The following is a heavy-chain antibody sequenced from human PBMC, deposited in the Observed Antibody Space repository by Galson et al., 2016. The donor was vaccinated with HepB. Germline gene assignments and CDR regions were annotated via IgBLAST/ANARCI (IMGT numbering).Heavy chain of an antibody. V-gene: IGHV3-9*01. J-gene: IGHJ4*02. Sequence: SCAASGFSLAEYAIHWVRQAPGKGLEWVSGISWNGRTLGYADSVKGRFTISRDNAKNTLSLQMNSLRAEDTAVYFCTTAFEFWGQGYLVTVSS. CDR3: TTAFEF. CDR1: GFSLAEYA. CDR2: ISWNGRTL.